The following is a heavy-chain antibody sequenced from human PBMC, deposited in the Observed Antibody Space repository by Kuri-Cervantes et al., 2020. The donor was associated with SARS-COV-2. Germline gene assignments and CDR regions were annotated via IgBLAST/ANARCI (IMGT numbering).Heavy chain of an antibody. CDR1: GFRFSDYY. CDR3: ARDDGSGTTYYYYGMDV. D-gene: IGHD1-26*01. V-gene: IGHV3-11*01. CDR2: ISSSSSTI. J-gene: IGHJ6*02. Sequence: GGSLRLSCVASGFRFSDYYMTWVRQAPGKGLEWLSYISSSSSTIYYSDSVKGRFTVSRDNAKKSLYLQMNSLRAEDTAVYYCARDDGSGTTYYYYGMDVRGQGTTVTVSS.